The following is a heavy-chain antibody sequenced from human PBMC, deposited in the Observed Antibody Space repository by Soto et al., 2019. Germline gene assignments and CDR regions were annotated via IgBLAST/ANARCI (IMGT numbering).Heavy chain of an antibody. CDR2: ISTHDGNT. J-gene: IGHJ4*02. D-gene: IGHD5-12*01. V-gene: IGHV1-18*01. Sequence: QVQLVQSGAELGKPGASVKVSCKASGYSFTSYGFTWVRQAPGQGLEWMGWISTHDGNTNYAQKLQGRVTLTTDTSTSTAYMEIESLTSDDTAMYYCARSGNGYDFSPLDYWVQGTLVTVSS. CDR1: GYSFTSYG. CDR3: ARSGNGYDFSPLDY.